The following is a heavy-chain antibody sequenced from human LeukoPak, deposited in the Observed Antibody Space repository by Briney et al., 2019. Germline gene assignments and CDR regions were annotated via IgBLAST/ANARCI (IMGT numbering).Heavy chain of an antibody. CDR2: ISSSSSYI. V-gene: IGHV3-21*01. CDR1: GFTFSSYS. CDR3: TIDTPPTAIDY. Sequence: GGSLRLSCAASGFTFSSYSMNWVRQAPGKGLEWVSSISSSSSYIYYADSVKGQFTITRDNAKNSLYLQMNSLRAEDTAVYYCTIDTPPTAIDYWGQGTLVTVSS. D-gene: IGHD4-17*01. J-gene: IGHJ4*02.